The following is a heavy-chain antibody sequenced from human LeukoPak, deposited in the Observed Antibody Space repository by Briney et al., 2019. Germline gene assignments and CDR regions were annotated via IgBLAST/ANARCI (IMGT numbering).Heavy chain of an antibody. CDR3: ARVRGGYCSSTSCSKPLFDY. CDR1: GYTFTSYG. V-gene: IGHV1-18*01. D-gene: IGHD2-2*01. Sequence: ASVKVSCKASGYTFTSYGISWVRQAPGQGLEWMGWISAYNGNTNYAQKLQGRVTMTTDTSTSTAHMELRSLRSDDTAVYYCARVRGGYCSSTSCSKPLFDYWGQGTLVTVSS. J-gene: IGHJ4*02. CDR2: ISAYNGNT.